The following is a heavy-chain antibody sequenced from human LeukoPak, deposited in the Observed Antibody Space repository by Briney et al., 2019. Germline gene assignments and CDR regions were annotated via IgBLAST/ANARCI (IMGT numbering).Heavy chain of an antibody. V-gene: IGHV3-30-3*01. D-gene: IGHD3/OR15-3a*01. J-gene: IGHJ3*02. CDR3: ARVLTGYYTYDAFDI. CDR2: ISYDGSNK. CDR1: GFTFSSYA. Sequence: GGSLRLSCAASGFTFSSYAMHWVRQAPGKGLEWVAVISYDGSNKYYADSVKGRFTISRDNSKNTLYLQMNSLRAEDTAVNYCARVLTGYYTYDAFDIWGQGTMVTVSS.